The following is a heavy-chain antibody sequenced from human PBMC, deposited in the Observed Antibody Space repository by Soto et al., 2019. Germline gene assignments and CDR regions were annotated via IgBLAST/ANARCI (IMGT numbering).Heavy chain of an antibody. CDR2: ISAKHGNT. D-gene: IGHD1-26*01. CDR3: ARVGAIGAYVR. CDR1: GYSFTSYG. Sequence: XSVKVSFNASGYSFTSYGINLVRQAPGQGLEWMGWISAKHGNTHYAQKLQGRVTMTTDTSTSTAYMELRRLTSDDTAVYYCARVGAIGAYVRWGQGTLVTVSS. J-gene: IGHJ4*02. V-gene: IGHV1-18*01.